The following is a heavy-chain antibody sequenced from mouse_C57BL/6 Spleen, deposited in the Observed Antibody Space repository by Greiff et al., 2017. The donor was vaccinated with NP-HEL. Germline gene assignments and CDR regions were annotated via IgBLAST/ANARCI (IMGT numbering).Heavy chain of an antibody. CDR3: ARHLDSSGYVAWFAY. CDR1: GYAFTNYL. Sequence: VQLVESGAELVRPGTSVKVSCKASGYAFTNYLIEWVKQRPGQGLEWIGVINPGSGGTNYNEKFKGKATLTADKSSSTAYMQLSSLTSEDSAVYFCARHLDSSGYVAWFAYWGQGTLVTVSA. CDR2: INPGSGGT. D-gene: IGHD3-2*02. J-gene: IGHJ3*01. V-gene: IGHV1-54*01.